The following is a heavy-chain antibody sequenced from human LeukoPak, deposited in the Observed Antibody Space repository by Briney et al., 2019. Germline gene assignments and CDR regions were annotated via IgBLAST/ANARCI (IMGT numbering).Heavy chain of an antibody. V-gene: IGHV4-34*01. J-gene: IGHJ4*02. D-gene: IGHD5-24*01. CDR2: IHYSGRI. CDR3: SSGTDAYKCGNS. Sequence: PSETLSLTCAVYGGSFSGYYWSWVRQPPGKGREWMGEIHYSGRINYNPSLTSRVTISADPPNNHFSLKMHSVTAADTAVYYCSSGTDAYKCGNSWGQGTLVPVSS. CDR1: GGSFSGYY.